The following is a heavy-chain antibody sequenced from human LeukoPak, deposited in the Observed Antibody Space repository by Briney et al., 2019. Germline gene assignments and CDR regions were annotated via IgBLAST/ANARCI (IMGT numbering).Heavy chain of an antibody. CDR1: GYSLTSHA. Sequence: ASVKVSCKASGYSLTSHAMNWVRQAPGQGLEWMGWINTNTGNPTYAQGFTGRFVFSLDTSVSTAYLQISSLKAEDTAVYYCARLDYSGSYGDFDYWGQGTLVTVSS. CDR3: ARLDYSGSYGDFDY. J-gene: IGHJ4*02. D-gene: IGHD1-26*01. V-gene: IGHV7-4-1*02. CDR2: INTNTGNP.